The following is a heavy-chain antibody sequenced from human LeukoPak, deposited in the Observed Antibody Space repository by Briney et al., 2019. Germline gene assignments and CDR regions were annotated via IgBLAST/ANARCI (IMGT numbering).Heavy chain of an antibody. Sequence: KPSETLSLTCAVSGYSISSGYYWSWIRQPPGKGLEWIGEINHSGSTNYNPSLKCRVTISVDTSKNQFSLKLSSVTAADTAVYYCARGRTYYDFWSANKGRFDPWGQGTLVTVSS. CDR2: INHSGST. CDR1: GYSISSGYY. J-gene: IGHJ5*02. V-gene: IGHV4-34*01. D-gene: IGHD3-3*01. CDR3: ARGRTYYDFWSANKGRFDP.